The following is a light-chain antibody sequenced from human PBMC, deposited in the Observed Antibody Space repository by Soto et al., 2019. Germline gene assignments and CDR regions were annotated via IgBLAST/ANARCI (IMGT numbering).Light chain of an antibody. V-gene: IGKV3-20*01. CDR3: QQYGSSPRT. J-gene: IGKJ1*01. CDR2: GAT. CDR1: QTIDNT. Sequence: EIVMTQSPATLSLSPGERATLSCRASQTIDNTLAWYQRKPGQAPRLLIYGATNRATGIPDRFSGSGSGTDFTLTISRLEPEDFAVYYCQQYGSSPRTVGQGTKVDIK.